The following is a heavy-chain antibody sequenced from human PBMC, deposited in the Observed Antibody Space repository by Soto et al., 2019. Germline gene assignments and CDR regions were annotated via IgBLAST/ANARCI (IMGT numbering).Heavy chain of an antibody. Sequence: SETLSLTCTVSGGSISSYYWSWIRQPPGKGLEWIAYIYYSGSTYYNPPLKSRVTISVDTSKNQFSLKLSSVTAADTAVYYCARVSTTATSWYGMDVWGQGTTVTVSS. D-gene: IGHD4-4*01. J-gene: IGHJ6*02. CDR2: IYYSGST. V-gene: IGHV4-59*08. CDR3: ARVSTTATSWYGMDV. CDR1: GGSISSYY.